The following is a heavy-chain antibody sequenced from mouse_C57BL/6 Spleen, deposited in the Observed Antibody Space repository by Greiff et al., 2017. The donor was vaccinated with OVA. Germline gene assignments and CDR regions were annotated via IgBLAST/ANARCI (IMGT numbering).Heavy chain of an antibody. J-gene: IGHJ1*03. D-gene: IGHD2-1*01. CDR2: IWSDGST. V-gene: IGHV2-6-1*01. CDR1: GFSLTSYG. CDR3: ARHYGNYVGYFDV. Sequence: VQLKESGPGLVAPSQSLSITCTVSGFSLTSYGVHWVRQPPGKGLEWLVVIWSDGSTTYNSALKSRLGLSTDNSKSPDFLKMNSLQTDDTAMYNCARHYGNYVGYFDVWGTETTVTVSS.